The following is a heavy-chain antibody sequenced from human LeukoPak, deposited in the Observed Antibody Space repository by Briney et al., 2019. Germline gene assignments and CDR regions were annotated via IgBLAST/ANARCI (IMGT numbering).Heavy chain of an antibody. J-gene: IGHJ4*02. V-gene: IGHV4-34*01. CDR1: GGSFSGYY. CDR2: INHSGST. Sequence: SETLSLTCAVYGGSFSGYYWSWIRQPPGKGLEWIGEINHSGSTNYNPSLKSRVTISVDTSKNQFSLKLSSVTAADTAVYYCARDLSPEGVDTAMVTGVYFDYWGQGTLVTVSS. D-gene: IGHD5-18*01. CDR3: ARDLSPEGVDTAMVTGVYFDY.